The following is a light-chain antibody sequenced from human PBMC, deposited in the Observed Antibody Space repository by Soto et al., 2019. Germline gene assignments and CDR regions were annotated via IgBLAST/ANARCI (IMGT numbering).Light chain of an antibody. CDR3: CSYAGNPYV. V-gene: IGLV2-23*01. Sequence: QSVLTQPASVSGSPGQSIAISCTGTSGDVGSYNSVSWYQQHPGKAPKLMIYEGSKRPSGVSDRFSGSKSGNTASLTISGLQAEDEADYYCCSYAGNPYVFGTGTKVTVL. J-gene: IGLJ1*01. CDR2: EGS. CDR1: SGDVGSYNS.